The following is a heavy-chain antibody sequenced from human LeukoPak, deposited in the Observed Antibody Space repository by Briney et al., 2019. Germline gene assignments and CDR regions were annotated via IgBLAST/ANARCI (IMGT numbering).Heavy chain of an antibody. Sequence: PSQTLSLTCTVSGVSISSGSYYWRWLRQPAGKGLEWFVRIYTSGSTNYNPSLKSRITISVDTSKNQFSLKLSSVTAADTAVYYCAREGEGDIVFDYRGQGTLVTVSS. J-gene: IGHJ4*02. CDR1: GVSISSGSYY. CDR3: AREGEGDIVFDY. V-gene: IGHV4-61*02. D-gene: IGHD2-21*02. CDR2: IYTSGST.